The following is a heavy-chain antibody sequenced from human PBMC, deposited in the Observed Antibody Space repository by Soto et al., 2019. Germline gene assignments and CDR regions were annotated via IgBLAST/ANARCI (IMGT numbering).Heavy chain of an antibody. V-gene: IGHV4-4*02. J-gene: IGHJ3*02. CDR3: ARFMTTVTNLAFDI. CDR1: GGSISSSNW. Sequence: PSETLSLTCAVSGGSISSSNWWSWVRQPPGKGLEWIGEIYHSGSTNYNPSLKSRVTISVDKSKNQFSLKLSSVTAADTAVYYCARFMTTVTNLAFDIWGQGTMVTVSS. D-gene: IGHD4-17*01. CDR2: IYHSGST.